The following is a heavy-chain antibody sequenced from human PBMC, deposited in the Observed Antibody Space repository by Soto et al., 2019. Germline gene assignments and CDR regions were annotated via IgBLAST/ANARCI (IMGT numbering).Heavy chain of an antibody. D-gene: IGHD5-18*01. V-gene: IGHV3-30-3*01. CDR2: ISYDGSNK. CDR3: ASMDTAMDAYYYYGMDV. Sequence: QVQLVESGGGVVQPGRSLRLSCAASGFTFSSYAMHWVRQAPGKGLEWVAVISYDGSNKYYADSVKGRFTISRDNSKNTMYLQMISLRADDTAVYYCASMDTAMDAYYYYGMDVWGQGTTVTVSS. J-gene: IGHJ6*02. CDR1: GFTFSSYA.